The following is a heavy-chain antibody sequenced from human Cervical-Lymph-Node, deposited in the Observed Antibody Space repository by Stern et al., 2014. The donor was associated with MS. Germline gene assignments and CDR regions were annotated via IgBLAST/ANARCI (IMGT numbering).Heavy chain of an antibody. Sequence: QVQLQESGPGLVKPSQTLSLTCTASGGTISSGGYYWSWLRQHPGKGLVWIGYIYYSGSTYYNPSLKSRVAISVDTSKNQFSLKLSSVTAADTAVYYCARTPYDFWSGYYGLDYWGQGTLVTVSS. CDR2: IYYSGST. D-gene: IGHD3-3*01. CDR1: GGTISSGGYY. J-gene: IGHJ4*02. V-gene: IGHV4-31*03. CDR3: ARTPYDFWSGYYGLDY.